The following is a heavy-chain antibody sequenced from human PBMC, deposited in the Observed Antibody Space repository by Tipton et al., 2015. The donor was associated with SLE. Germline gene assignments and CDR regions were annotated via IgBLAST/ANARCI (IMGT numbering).Heavy chain of an antibody. J-gene: IGHJ5*02. Sequence: TLSLTCTVSGFSISSGYYWGWMRQSPGKGLEWIGSIYRSGSTYYTPSLRSRVTISLDTSMNQFSLDLSSVTAADTAVYYCARSETPAAIGCLDPWGQGTLVTVSS. V-gene: IGHV4-38-2*02. D-gene: IGHD2-2*01. CDR3: ARSETPAAIGCLDP. CDR2: IYRSGST. CDR1: GFSISSGYY.